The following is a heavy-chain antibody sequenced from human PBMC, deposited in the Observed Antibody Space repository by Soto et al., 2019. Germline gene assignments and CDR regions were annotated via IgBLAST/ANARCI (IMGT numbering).Heavy chain of an antibody. D-gene: IGHD3-22*01. J-gene: IGHJ6*02. CDR2: IYHSGST. V-gene: IGHV4-30-2*01. CDR1: GGSISGGCYS. CDR3: ARESTYYYDSSGYRGGMDV. Sequence: TSETLSLTCAVSGGSISGGCYSWSWIRQPPGKGLEWIGYIYHSGSTYYNPSLKSRVTISVDRSKNQFSLKLSSVTAADTAVYYCARESTYYYDSSGYRGGMDVWGQGTTVTVSS.